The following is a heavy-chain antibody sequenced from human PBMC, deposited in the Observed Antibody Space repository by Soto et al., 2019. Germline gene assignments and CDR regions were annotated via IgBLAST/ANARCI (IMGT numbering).Heavy chain of an antibody. CDR1: GYTFTNFG. V-gene: IGHV1-18*01. CDR2: ISAYNGNT. J-gene: IGHJ4*02. CDR3: ARVEPYYDILTGPNFDY. Sequence: ASVKVSCTASGYTFTNFGIIWVRHAPGQGLEWMGWISAYNGNTNSAQKFQGRVTMTTDTSTSTAYMELRSLRSDDTAVYYCARVEPYYDILTGPNFDYWGQGTLVTVSS. D-gene: IGHD3-9*01.